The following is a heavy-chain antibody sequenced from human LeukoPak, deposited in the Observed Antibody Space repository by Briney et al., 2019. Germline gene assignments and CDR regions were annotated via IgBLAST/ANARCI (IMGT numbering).Heavy chain of an antibody. CDR1: GGSISSSSYY. Sequence: SETLSLICTVSGGSISSSSYYWGWIRQPPGKGLEWIGSIYYSGSTYYNPSLKSRVTISVDTSKNQFSLKLSSVTAADTAVYYCARLGTGIVGAMPFDYWGQGTLVTVSS. CDR2: IYYSGST. CDR3: ARLGTGIVGAMPFDY. V-gene: IGHV4-39*01. D-gene: IGHD1-26*01. J-gene: IGHJ4*02.